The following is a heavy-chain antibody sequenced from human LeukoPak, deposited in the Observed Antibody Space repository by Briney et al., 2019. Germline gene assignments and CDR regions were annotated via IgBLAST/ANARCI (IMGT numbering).Heavy chain of an antibody. D-gene: IGHD4-17*01. CDR1: GFTFSTYA. V-gene: IGHV3-23*05. Sequence: GGSLRLSCAASGFTFSTYAMSWVRQAPGKGLEWVSGITNTGGVTLYADSVKGRLTVSRDNSKNTLYLHMNSLRADDTAVYYCAKGDYGDYGSCYFDYWGQGTLVTVSS. CDR3: AKGDYGDYGSCYFDY. CDR2: ITNTGGVT. J-gene: IGHJ4*02.